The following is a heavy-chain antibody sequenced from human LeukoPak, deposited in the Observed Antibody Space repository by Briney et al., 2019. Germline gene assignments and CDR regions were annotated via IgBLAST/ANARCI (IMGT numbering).Heavy chain of an antibody. CDR1: GFTSSSYG. J-gene: IGHJ4*02. CDR2: IWYDGSNK. V-gene: IGHV3-33*01. Sequence: GRSLRLSCAASGFTSSSYGMHWVRQAPGKGLEWVAVIWYDGSNKYYADSVKGRFTISRDNSKNTLYLQMNSLRAEDTAVYYCARFFRGQWLDENYFDYWGQGTLVTVSS. CDR3: ARFFRGQWLDENYFDY. D-gene: IGHD6-19*01.